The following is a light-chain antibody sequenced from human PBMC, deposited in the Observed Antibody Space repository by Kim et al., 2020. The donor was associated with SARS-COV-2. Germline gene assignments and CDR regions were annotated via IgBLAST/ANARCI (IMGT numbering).Light chain of an antibody. J-gene: IGLJ2*01. CDR2: ASD. CDR3: SDWDASLNDML. Sequence: GQRLTISCSGSSSNSGRRNYNMCQRYQGAAPKLLISASDQRPSGVPDRFSSSKSGTSASLAISRLQSQDEADYYCSDWDASLNDMLFGGGTQLTVL. V-gene: IGLV1-44*01. CDR1: SSNSGRRN.